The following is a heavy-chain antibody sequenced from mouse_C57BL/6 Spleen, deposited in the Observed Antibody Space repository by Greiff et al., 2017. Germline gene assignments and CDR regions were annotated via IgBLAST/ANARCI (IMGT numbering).Heavy chain of an antibody. Sequence: QVQLKESGPGILQSSQTLSLTCSFSGFSLSTSGMGVSWIRQPSGKGLEWLAHIYWDDDKRYNPSLKSRLTISKDTSRNQVFLKITSVDTADTATYYCARRARGHDGYYVDAMDYWGQGTSVTVSS. CDR1: GFSLSTSGMG. D-gene: IGHD2-3*01. CDR3: ARRARGHDGYYVDAMDY. J-gene: IGHJ4*01. V-gene: IGHV8-12*01. CDR2: IYWDDDK.